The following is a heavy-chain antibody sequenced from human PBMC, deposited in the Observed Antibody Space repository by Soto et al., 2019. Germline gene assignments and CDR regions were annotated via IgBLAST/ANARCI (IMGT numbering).Heavy chain of an antibody. CDR3: ARTTYSYDSRGYFPPYYLDY. CDR2: IYYSGST. V-gene: IGHV4-30-4*01. CDR1: GGSISSGDYY. D-gene: IGHD3-22*01. Sequence: QVQLQESGPGLVKPSQTLSLTCTVSGGSISSGDYYWSWIRQPPGKGLEWIGYIYYSGSTYYNPSLKSRLIISVDTSKTQFSLKLSSVTAADTAVYYCARTTYSYDSRGYFPPYYLDYWGQGTLVTVSS. J-gene: IGHJ4*02.